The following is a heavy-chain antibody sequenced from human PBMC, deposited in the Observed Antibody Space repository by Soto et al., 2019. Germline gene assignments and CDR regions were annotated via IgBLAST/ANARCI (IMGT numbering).Heavy chain of an antibody. CDR2: IRGSGGGT. CDR3: AGGEYSSSSFRNWFDP. D-gene: IGHD6-6*01. CDR1: GLTFSSYA. J-gene: IGHJ5*02. V-gene: IGHV3-23*01. Sequence: EVQLLESGGGLVQPGGSLRLSCAASGLTFSSYAMSWVRQAPGKGLEWVSAIRGSGGGTYYADSVKGRFTISRDNSKNTLDLQMNSLRAEDTAVYYCAGGEYSSSSFRNWFDPWGQGTLVTVSS.